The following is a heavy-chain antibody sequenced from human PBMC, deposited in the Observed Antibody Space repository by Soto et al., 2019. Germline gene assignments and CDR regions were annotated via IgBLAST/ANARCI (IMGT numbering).Heavy chain of an antibody. J-gene: IGHJ4*02. D-gene: IGHD2-15*01. Sequence: QVQLQESGPGLVKPSETLSLTCNVSGGSINSGGYYWGWIRQHPGKGLEWIGYIHYRGRTSYNPSLQSRVSISLAMSGHHFSLKLTSVTAADTAVYFFARCRDAFGFDTWGQGTRVTVSS. CDR2: IHYRGRT. V-gene: IGHV4-31*03. CDR1: GGSINSGGYY. CDR3: ARCRDAFGFDT.